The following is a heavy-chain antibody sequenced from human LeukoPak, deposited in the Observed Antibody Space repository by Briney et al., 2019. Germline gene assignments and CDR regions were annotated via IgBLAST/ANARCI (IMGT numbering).Heavy chain of an antibody. Sequence: ASVKVSCKASGYTFTGYYRHWVRQAPGQGLEWMGWINPNSGGTNYAQKFQGRVTMTRDTSISTAYMELSRLRSDDTAVYYCAREAVPTYYYGSGSYYSDYWGQGTLVTVSS. CDR2: INPNSGGT. CDR1: GYTFTGYY. V-gene: IGHV1-2*02. J-gene: IGHJ4*02. CDR3: AREAVPTYYYGSGSYYSDY. D-gene: IGHD3-10*01.